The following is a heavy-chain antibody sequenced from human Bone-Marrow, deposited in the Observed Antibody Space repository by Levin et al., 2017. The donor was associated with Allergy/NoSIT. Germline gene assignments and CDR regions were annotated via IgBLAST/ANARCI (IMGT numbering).Heavy chain of an antibody. J-gene: IGHJ5*02. CDR1: GFTFSSYS. V-gene: IGHV3-48*02. CDR2: ISSSSYTI. D-gene: IGHD3-22*01. Sequence: GESLKISCAASGFTFSSYSMNWVRQAPGKGLEWLSYISSSSYTIYYADSVKGRFTISRDNAKNSLYLQMNSLRDEDTAVYFCASGPSYYDSSDYLWFDPWGQGTLVTVSS. CDR3: ASGPSYYDSSDYLWFDP.